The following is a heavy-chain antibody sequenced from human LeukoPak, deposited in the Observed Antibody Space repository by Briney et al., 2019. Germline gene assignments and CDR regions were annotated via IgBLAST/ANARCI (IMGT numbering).Heavy chain of an antibody. CDR3: ARDRGMTSSLRFDWLLYSSYFDY. CDR2: ISAYNGNT. D-gene: IGHD3-9*01. V-gene: IGHV1-18*01. J-gene: IGHJ4*02. Sequence: ASVKVSCKASGYTFTSYGISWVRQAPGQGLEWMGWISAYNGNTNYAQKLQGRVTMTTDTSTSTAYMELRSLRSDDTAVYYCARDRGMTSSLRFDWLLYSSYFDYWGQGTLVTVSS. CDR1: GYTFTSYG.